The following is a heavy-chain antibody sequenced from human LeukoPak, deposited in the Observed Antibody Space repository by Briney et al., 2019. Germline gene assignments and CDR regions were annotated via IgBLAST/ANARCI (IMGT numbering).Heavy chain of an antibody. CDR3: ARRQCTSSSCYLDY. Sequence: GGSLRLSCAASVFTFNIFAINWVRQAPGKGLEYVSAVSADGGSTYYANSVKGRFTISRDNTKNMLYLQMGRLRGDDMAVYYCARRQCTSSSCYLDYWGQGTLVTVSS. V-gene: IGHV3-64*01. J-gene: IGHJ4*02. CDR2: VSADGGST. D-gene: IGHD2-2*01. CDR1: VFTFNIFA.